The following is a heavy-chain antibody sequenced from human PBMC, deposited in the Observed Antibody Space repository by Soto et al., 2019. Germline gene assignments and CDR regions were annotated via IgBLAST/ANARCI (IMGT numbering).Heavy chain of an antibody. CDR1: GFTFSSYP. CDR2: ISSTTNYI. CDR3: ARESEDLTSNFDY. J-gene: IGHJ4*02. V-gene: IGHV3-21*06. Sequence: PGDSLRLSFAASGFTFSSYPTSWFPQSPGKGLEWVSSISSTTNYIYYGDSMKGRFTISRDNAKNSLYLEMNSLRAEDTAVYYCARESEDLTSNFDYWGQGNLVTVSS.